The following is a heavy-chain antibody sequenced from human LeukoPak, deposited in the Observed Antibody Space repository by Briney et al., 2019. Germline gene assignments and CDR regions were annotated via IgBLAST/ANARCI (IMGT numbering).Heavy chain of an antibody. V-gene: IGHV1-69*05. CDR3: ARGTKGGIVGATGAFDI. J-gene: IGHJ3*02. Sequence: ASVKVSCKASGGTFSSYAISRVRQAPGQGLEWMGRIIPIFGTANYAQKFQGRVTITTDESTSTAYMELSSLRSEDTAVYYCARGTKGGIVGATGAFDIWGQGTMVTVSS. D-gene: IGHD1-26*01. CDR1: GGTFSSYA. CDR2: IIPIFGTA.